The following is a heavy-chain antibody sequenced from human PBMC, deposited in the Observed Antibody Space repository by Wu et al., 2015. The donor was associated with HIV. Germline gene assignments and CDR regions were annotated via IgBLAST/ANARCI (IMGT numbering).Heavy chain of an antibody. CDR1: GTSVSSDYY. Sequence: QVQLQESGPGLVKPSETLSLTCVVSGTSVSSDYYWGWIRQTPGKGLEWDWDSLSYWEHLLQSVPQESSHHISRTPPRTHFXLKLNSVTGRRDTAVKYYCARHSGGPGTQALKNTNFQHWARAPWSNRLL. V-gene: IGHV4-38-2*01. D-gene: IGHD4-23*01. J-gene: IGHJ1*01. CDR3: ARHSGGPGTQALKNTNFQH. CDR2: LSYWEH.